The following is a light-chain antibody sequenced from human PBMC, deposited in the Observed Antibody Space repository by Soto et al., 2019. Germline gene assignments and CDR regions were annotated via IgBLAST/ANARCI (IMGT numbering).Light chain of an antibody. CDR3: VLYMGSGVWV. Sequence: QTVVTQEPSFSVSPGGTVTLTCGLSSGSVSTSYYPTWYQQTPGQAPCTLIYSTSTRSSGVPDRFSGSILGNKAALTITGAQADDESHYYCVLYMGSGVWVFGGGTKLTVL. V-gene: IGLV8-61*01. CDR2: STS. CDR1: SGSVSTSYY. J-gene: IGLJ3*02.